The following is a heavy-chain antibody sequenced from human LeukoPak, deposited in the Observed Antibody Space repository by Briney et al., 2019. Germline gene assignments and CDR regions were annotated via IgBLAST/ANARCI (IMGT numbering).Heavy chain of an antibody. CDR2: ISYDGSNK. CDR3: AKGWNTVDY. V-gene: IGHV3-30*18. D-gene: IGHD4-17*01. J-gene: IGHJ4*02. Sequence: GRSLRLSCAASGFTFSNFGMHWVRQAPGKGLEWVAVISYDGSNKHYADSVQGRFSISRDNYKNTLYLQMNSLRVEDAAVYYCAKGWNTVDYWGQGTLVTVSS. CDR1: GFTFSNFG.